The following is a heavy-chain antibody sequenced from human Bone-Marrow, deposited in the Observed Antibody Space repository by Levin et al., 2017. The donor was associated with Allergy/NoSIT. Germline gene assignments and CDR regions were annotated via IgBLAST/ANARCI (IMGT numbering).Heavy chain of an antibody. Sequence: GGSLRLSCVASGFTFSQYDMSWVRRTPGKGLEWVSALSDTGDETFHADSVKGRFTISRDNSKNTLFLEMTSLRVEDTAIYYCARAIQVPARGTVGMDVWGQGTTVTVSS. CDR3: ARAIQVPARGTVGMDV. CDR1: GFTFSQYD. D-gene: IGHD1-26*01. CDR2: LSDTGDET. J-gene: IGHJ6*01. V-gene: IGHV3-23*01.